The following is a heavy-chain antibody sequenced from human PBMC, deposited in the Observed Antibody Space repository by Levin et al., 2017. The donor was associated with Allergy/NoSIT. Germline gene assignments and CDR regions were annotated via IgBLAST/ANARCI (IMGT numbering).Heavy chain of an antibody. J-gene: IGHJ6*03. V-gene: IGHV1-69*01. Sequence: KISCKASGGTFSSYAISWVRQAPGQGLEWMGGIIPIFGTANYAQKFQGRVTITADESTSTAYMELSSLRSEDTAVYYCARDVPAARLGLGYYYYYYMDVWGKGTTVTVSS. CDR1: GGTFSSYA. D-gene: IGHD2-2*01. CDR2: IIPIFGTA. CDR3: ARDVPAARLGLGYYYYYYMDV.